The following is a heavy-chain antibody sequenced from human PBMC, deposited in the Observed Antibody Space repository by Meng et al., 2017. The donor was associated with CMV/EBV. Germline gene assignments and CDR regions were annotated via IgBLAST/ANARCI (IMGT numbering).Heavy chain of an antibody. CDR2: IIPILGIA. Sequence: SVKVSCKASGGTFSSYTISWVRQAPGQGLEWMGRIIPILGIANYAQKFQGRVTITADKSTSTAYMELSSLRSEDTAVYCCARGFREWELYTGVGGMDVWGQGTTVTVSS. CDR1: GGTFSSYT. D-gene: IGHD1-26*01. CDR3: ARGFREWELYTGVGGMDV. V-gene: IGHV1-69*02. J-gene: IGHJ6*02.